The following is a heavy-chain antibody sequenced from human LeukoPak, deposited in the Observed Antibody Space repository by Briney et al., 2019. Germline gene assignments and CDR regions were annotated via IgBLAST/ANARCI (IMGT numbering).Heavy chain of an antibody. CDR3: AKDRAVAGTLYFDY. J-gene: IGHJ4*02. CDR1: GFTFSSYA. Sequence: GGSLRLSCAASGFTFSSYAMSWVRQAPGKGLEWVSAISGSGGSTYYADSVKGRFTISRHNSKNTLYLQMNSLRAEDTAVYYCAKDRAVAGTLYFDYWGQGTLVTVSS. CDR2: ISGSGGST. D-gene: IGHD6-19*01. V-gene: IGHV3-23*01.